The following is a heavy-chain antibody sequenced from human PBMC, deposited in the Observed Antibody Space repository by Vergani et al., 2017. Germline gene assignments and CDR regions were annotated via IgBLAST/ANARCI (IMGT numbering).Heavy chain of an antibody. CDR3: ARDAAYNWFDP. J-gene: IGHJ5*02. V-gene: IGHV4-59*01. D-gene: IGHD6-25*01. CDR1: GGSISSYY. CDR2: IYYSGST. Sequence: QVQLQESGPGLVKPSETLSLTCTVSGGSISSYYWSWIRQPPGKGLEWIGYIYYSGSTNYNPSLKSRVTISVDTSKNQFSRKLSSVTAADTAVYYCARDAAYNWFDPWGQGTRVSVSS.